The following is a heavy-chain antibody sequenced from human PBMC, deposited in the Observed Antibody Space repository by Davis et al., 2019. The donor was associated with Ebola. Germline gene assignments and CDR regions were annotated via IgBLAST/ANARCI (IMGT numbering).Heavy chain of an antibody. V-gene: IGHV1-18*04. Sequence: ASVKVSCKASGYTFTGYNMHWVRQAPGQGLEWMGWISIYNGNRKNAQKFQGRVTMTTDTSTSTAYIELRSLRSDDTAVYYCARDPWSGYSKGYFFDHWGQGTLVTVSS. CDR2: ISIYNGNR. CDR1: GYTFTGYN. J-gene: IGHJ4*02. CDR3: ARDPWSGYSKGYFFDH. D-gene: IGHD3-3*01.